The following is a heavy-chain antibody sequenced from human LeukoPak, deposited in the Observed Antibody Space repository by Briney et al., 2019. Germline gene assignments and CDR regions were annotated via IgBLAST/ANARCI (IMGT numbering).Heavy chain of an antibody. J-gene: IGHJ4*02. V-gene: IGHV4-34*01. CDR2: INHSGST. CDR3: ARRAKDIVVVPAATTPFDY. Sequence: PSETLSLTCAVYGGSFSGYYWSWIRQPPGKGLEGIGEINHSGSTNYNPSLKSRVTISVDTSKNQFSLKLSSVTAADTAVYYCARRAKDIVVVPAATTPFDYWGQGTLVTVSS. CDR1: GGSFSGYY. D-gene: IGHD2-2*01.